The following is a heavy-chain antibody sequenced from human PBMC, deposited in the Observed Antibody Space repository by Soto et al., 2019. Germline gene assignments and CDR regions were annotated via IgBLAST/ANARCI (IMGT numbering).Heavy chain of an antibody. D-gene: IGHD2-2*01. J-gene: IGHJ4*02. V-gene: IGHV1-69*02. CDR3: ATFYEGECTTTTCYGDFDY. CDR1: GGTFNRYS. CDR2: IIPMFGIT. Sequence: QVHLVQAGAEVKKPGSSVKVSCRASGGTFNRYSISWVRQAPGQGLEWMGRIIPMFGITNYAQKFQGRVMITADKSANTAYMEVSGLRSEDTAMYYCATFYEGECTTTTCYGDFDYWGQGTLVTVSS.